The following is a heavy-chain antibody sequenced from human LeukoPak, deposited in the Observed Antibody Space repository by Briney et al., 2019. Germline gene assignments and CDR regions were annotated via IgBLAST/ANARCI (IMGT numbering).Heavy chain of an antibody. D-gene: IGHD6-19*01. Sequence: GESLKISCKGSGYSFISYWIGWVRQMPGKGLEWMAMTYPGDSATRYSPSFQGQVTVSADKSTGTAYLQWSSLKASDTAMYYCARRWAVAGAFDYWGQGTLVTVSS. J-gene: IGHJ4*02. CDR3: ARRWAVAGAFDY. V-gene: IGHV5-51*01. CDR1: GYSFISYW. CDR2: TYPGDSAT.